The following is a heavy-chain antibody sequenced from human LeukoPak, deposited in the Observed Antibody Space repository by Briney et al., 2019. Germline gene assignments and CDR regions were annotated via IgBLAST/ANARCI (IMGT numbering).Heavy chain of an antibody. V-gene: IGHV1-69*04. CDR1: GGTFSSYA. J-gene: IGHJ4*02. D-gene: IGHD3-22*01. CDR2: IIPILGIA. CDR3: ARGPRITMIVGPFDY. Sequence: SVKVSCKASGGTFSSYAISWVRQAPGQGLEWMGRIIPILGIANYAQKFLGRVTITADKSTSTAYMELSSLRSEDTAVYYCARGPRITMIVGPFDYWGQGTLVTVSS.